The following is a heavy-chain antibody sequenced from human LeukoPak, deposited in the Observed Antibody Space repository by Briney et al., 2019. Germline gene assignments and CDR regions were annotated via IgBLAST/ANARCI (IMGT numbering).Heavy chain of an antibody. Sequence: PSETLSLTCTVSGGSISSYYWSWIRQPPGKGLEWIGYIYYSGSTNYNPSLKSRVTISVDTSKNQFSLKLSSVTAADTAVYYCASSGYYSFDYWGQGTLVTVSS. CDR1: GGSISSYY. V-gene: IGHV4-59*08. J-gene: IGHJ4*02. D-gene: IGHD3-9*01. CDR3: ASSGYYSFDY. CDR2: IYYSGST.